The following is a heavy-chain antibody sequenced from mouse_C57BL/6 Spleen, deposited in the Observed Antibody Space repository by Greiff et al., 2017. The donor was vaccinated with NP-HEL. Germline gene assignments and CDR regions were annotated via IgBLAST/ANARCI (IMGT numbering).Heavy chain of an antibody. D-gene: IGHD3-1*01. J-gene: IGHJ2*01. CDR1: GYAFSSSW. V-gene: IGHV1-82*01. Sequence: QVQLQQSGPELVKPGASVKISCKASGYAFSSSWMNWVKQRPGKGLEWIGRIYPGDGDTNYNGKFKGKATLTADKSSSTAYMQLSSLTSEDSAVYFCARSGDGGYWGQGTTLTVSS. CDR3: ARSGDGGY. CDR2: IYPGDGDT.